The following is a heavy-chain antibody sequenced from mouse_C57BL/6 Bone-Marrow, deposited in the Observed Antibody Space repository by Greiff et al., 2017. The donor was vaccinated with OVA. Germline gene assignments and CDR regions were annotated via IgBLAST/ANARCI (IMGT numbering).Heavy chain of an antibody. Sequence: VKVVESGAELARPGASVKLSCKASGYTFTSYGISWVKQRTGQGLEWIGEIYPRSGNTYYNEKFKGKATLTADKSSSTAYMELRSLTSEDSAVYFCARSGYSKSYFDYWGQGTTLTVSS. CDR1: GYTFTSYG. CDR3: ARSGYSKSYFDY. D-gene: IGHD2-5*01. V-gene: IGHV1-81*01. CDR2: IYPRSGNT. J-gene: IGHJ2*01.